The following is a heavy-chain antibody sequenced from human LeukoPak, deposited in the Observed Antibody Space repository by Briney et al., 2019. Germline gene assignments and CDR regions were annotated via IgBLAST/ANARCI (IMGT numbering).Heavy chain of an antibody. CDR2: IYPGDFDT. CDR1: GYSFTSYW. D-gene: IGHD4-23*01. J-gene: IGHJ6*02. Sequence: GESLKISCQGSGYSFTSYWIGWVRPMPGKGLEWMGIIYPGDFDTRYSPSFQGQVTISADRSISTAYLQWSSLKASDTAMYYCARGRDYGGTGYYYYGMDVWGQGTTVTVSS. V-gene: IGHV5-51*01. CDR3: ARGRDYGGTGYYYYGMDV.